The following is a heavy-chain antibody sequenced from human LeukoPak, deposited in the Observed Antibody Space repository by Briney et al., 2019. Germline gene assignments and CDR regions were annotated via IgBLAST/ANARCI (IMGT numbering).Heavy chain of an antibody. J-gene: IGHJ4*02. V-gene: IGHV4-39*07. CDR3: ARRGLWVTHFDY. CDR1: GGSISSGDYY. D-gene: IGHD2-21*02. Sequence: SETLSLTCTVSGGSISSGDYYWSWIRQPPGKGLEWIGEINHSGSTNYNPSPKSRVTISVDTSKNQFSLKLSSVTAADTAVYYCARRGLWVTHFDYWGQGTLVTVSS. CDR2: INHSGST.